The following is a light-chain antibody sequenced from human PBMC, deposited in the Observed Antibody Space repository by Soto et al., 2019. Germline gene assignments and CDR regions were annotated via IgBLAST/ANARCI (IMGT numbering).Light chain of an antibody. V-gene: IGKV3-20*01. CDR2: GAS. CDR3: QQDVSPPCT. Sequence: SASQSMRSSFLAWYQQKPGQAPRLLIYGASSRATGIPDRFSGTGSETACYVTILRFEHEDCAAYYFQQDVSPPCTFAEGTRLEIK. J-gene: IGKJ5*01. CDR1: QSMRSSF.